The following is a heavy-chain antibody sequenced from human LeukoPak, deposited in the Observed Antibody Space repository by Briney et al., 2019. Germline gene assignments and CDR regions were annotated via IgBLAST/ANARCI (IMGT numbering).Heavy chain of an antibody. J-gene: IGHJ4*02. V-gene: IGHV4-59*01. CDR3: ARIRYRNYSLDY. D-gene: IGHD4-11*01. CDR1: GGSINSYY. Sequence: SETLSLTCTVSGGSINSYYWSWIRQPPGKGLEWIGYIYYSGSTNHNPSLKSRVTMSVDTSKNQFSLKLSSVTAADTAVYYCARIRYRNYSLDYWGRGTLVTVSS. CDR2: IYYSGST.